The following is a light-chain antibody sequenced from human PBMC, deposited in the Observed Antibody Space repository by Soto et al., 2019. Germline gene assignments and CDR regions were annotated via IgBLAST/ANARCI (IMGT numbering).Light chain of an antibody. V-gene: IGLV2-14*01. CDR3: SSYTSSSTYV. Sequence: PVLKNPVSGNRVDGHWLTITYTRTSSDVGGYNYVSWYQQHPGKAPKLMIYDVSNRPSGISNRFSGSKSGNTASLTISGLQAEDEADYYCSSYTSSSTYVFGTGTKVTAL. CDR1: SSDVGGYNY. J-gene: IGLJ1*01. CDR2: DVS.